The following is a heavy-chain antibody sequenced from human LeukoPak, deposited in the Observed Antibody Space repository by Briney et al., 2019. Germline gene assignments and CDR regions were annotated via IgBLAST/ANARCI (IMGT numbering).Heavy chain of an antibody. J-gene: IGHJ3*02. D-gene: IGHD2-2*01. CDR1: GGTVSSYA. Sequence: ASVKVSCKASGGTVSSYAISWVRQAPGQGLEWMGGIIPIFGTANYAQKFQGRVTITTDESTSTAYMELSSLRSEDTAVYYCARGKRFAGNIVVVPADAFDIWGQGTMVTVSS. CDR3: ARGKRFAGNIVVVPADAFDI. V-gene: IGHV1-69*05. CDR2: IIPIFGTA.